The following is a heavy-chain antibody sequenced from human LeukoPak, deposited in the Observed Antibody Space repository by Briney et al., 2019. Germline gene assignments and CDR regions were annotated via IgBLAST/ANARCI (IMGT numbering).Heavy chain of an antibody. D-gene: IGHD6-6*01. CDR3: ARGAVAARPNYFDY. CDR2: INHSGST. V-gene: IGHV4-34*01. J-gene: IGHJ4*02. Sequence: SETLSLTCAVYGGSFSGYYWSWIRQPPGKGLEWIGEINHSGSTNYNPSLKSRVTISVDTSKNQFSLKLSSVTAADTAVYYCARGAVAARPNYFDYWGRGTLVTVSS. CDR1: GGSFSGYY.